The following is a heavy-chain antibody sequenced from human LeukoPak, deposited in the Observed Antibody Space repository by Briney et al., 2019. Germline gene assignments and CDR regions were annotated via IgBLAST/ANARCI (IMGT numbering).Heavy chain of an antibody. J-gene: IGHJ4*02. CDR1: GYTFTGYY. CDR2: INPNSGGT. CDR3: ARVSPLTIFGVVIRVPADY. Sequence: ASVKVSCKASGYTFTGYYMHWVRQAPGQGLEWMGWINPNSGGTNYAQQFQGRVTMTRDTSISTAYMELSRLRSDDTAVYYCARVSPLTIFGVVIRVPADYWGQGTLVTVFS. V-gene: IGHV1-2*02. D-gene: IGHD3-3*01.